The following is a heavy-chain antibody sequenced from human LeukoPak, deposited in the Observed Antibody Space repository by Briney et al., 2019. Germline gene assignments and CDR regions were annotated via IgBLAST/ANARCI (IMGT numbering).Heavy chain of an antibody. CDR1: GYTFTNYG. V-gene: IGHV1-18*04. CDR3: ARTDYDILTGARMDV. D-gene: IGHD3-9*01. J-gene: IGHJ6*04. CDR2: ISAYNANT. Sequence: ASVKVSCKASGYTFTNYGITWVRQATGQGLEWMGWISAYNANTNYAQKFQGRVTVTTDTSTSTVYMELRSLRSDDTAIYYCARTDYDILTGARMDVWGKGTTVTVSS.